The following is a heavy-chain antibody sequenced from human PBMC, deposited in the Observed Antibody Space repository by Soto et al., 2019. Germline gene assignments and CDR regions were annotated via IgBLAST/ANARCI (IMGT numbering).Heavy chain of an antibody. V-gene: IGHV4-34*01. D-gene: IGHD3-16*02. CDR1: GWSFSGYY. Sequence: TLSLTCAVYGWSFSGYYWSWIRQPPGKGLEWIGEINHSGSTNYNPSLKSRVTISVDTSKNQFSLKLSSVTAADTAVYYCARVQYDYIWGSYPFDYWGQGTLVTVSS. J-gene: IGHJ4*02. CDR2: INHSGST. CDR3: ARVQYDYIWGSYPFDY.